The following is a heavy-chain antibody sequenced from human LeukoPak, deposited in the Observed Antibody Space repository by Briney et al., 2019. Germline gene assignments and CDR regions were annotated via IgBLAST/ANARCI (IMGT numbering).Heavy chain of an antibody. V-gene: IGHV3-53*01. CDR2: IYSGGST. Sequence: GGSLRLSCAASGFTFSSYEMNWVRQAPGKGLEWVSVIYSGGSTYYADSVKGRFTISRDNSKNTLYLQMNSLRAEDTAVYYCARDRPSQHWGQGTLVTVSS. CDR3: ARDRPSQH. J-gene: IGHJ1*01. CDR1: GFTFSSYE.